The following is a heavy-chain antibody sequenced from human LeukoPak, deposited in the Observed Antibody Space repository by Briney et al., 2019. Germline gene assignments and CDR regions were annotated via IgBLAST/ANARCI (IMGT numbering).Heavy chain of an antibody. CDR3: TTIKRGNIFGYFDF. CDR1: GGSMTTHH. CDR2: VFDSGRT. D-gene: IGHD5-18*01. J-gene: IGHJ4*02. Sequence: SETLSLTCTVSGGSMTTHHWNWIRQTPGKVLEWIGYVFDSGRTKENPSPKSRVTLSADTSKNQLSLRLSSVTAADTAVYYCTTIKRGNIFGYFDFWGQGILVTVSS. V-gene: IGHV4-59*11.